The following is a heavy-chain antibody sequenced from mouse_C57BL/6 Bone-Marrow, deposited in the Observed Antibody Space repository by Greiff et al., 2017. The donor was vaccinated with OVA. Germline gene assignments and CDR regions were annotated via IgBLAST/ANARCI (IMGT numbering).Heavy chain of an antibody. CDR2: IYPGDGDT. J-gene: IGHJ2*01. CDR1: GYAFSSYW. V-gene: IGHV1-80*01. CDR3: ARRPTGTNFDY. Sequence: QVQLQQSGAELVKPGASVKISCKASGYAFSSYWMNWVKQRPGKGLEWIGQIYPGDGDTNYNGKFKGKATLTADKSSSTAYMQLSSLTSEDSAVYFCARRPTGTNFDYWGQGTTLTVSS. D-gene: IGHD4-1*01.